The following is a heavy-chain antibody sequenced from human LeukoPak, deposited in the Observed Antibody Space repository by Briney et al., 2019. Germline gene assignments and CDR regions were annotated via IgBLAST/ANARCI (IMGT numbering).Heavy chain of an antibody. CDR3: ARAFEGIDDASDI. V-gene: IGHV3-30*04. CDR2: ISYDGSNK. J-gene: IGHJ3*02. CDR1: GFTFSSYA. D-gene: IGHD2-15*01. Sequence: GGSLRLSCAASGFTFSSYAMHWVRQAPGKGLEWVAVISYDGSNKYYADSVKGRFTISRDNSKNTLYLQMNSLRAEDTAVYYCARAFEGIDDASDIWGQGTMVTVSS.